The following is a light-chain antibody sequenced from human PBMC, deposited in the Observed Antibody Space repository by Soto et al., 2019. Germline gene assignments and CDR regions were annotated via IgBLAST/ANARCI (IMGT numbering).Light chain of an antibody. V-gene: IGLV2-11*01. CDR1: SSDIGGSNY. CDR3: CSYAGGFTWV. J-gene: IGLJ3*02. Sequence: QSALTQPRSVSGSPGQSVTISCTGTSSDIGGSNYVSWYQHHPGKAPKLMIYDVSKRPSGVPDRFYGSKSGNTASLTISGLQAEDEADYYCCSYAGGFTWVFGGGTKLTVL. CDR2: DVS.